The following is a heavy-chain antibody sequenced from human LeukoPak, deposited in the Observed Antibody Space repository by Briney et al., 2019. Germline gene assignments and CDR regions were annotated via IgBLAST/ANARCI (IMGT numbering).Heavy chain of an antibody. CDR3: ARDRVQIWSYVGTFDS. CDR1: GFTFSSYT. D-gene: IGHD5-18*01. V-gene: IGHV3-30-3*01. Sequence: GGSLRLSCAASGFTFSSYTMHWVRQAPGKGLEWVALVSYDGTKINYADSVKGRFTMSRDISKNTLYLQINSLKPEDTAVYYCARDRVQIWSYVGTFDSWGQGTLVTVSS. J-gene: IGHJ4*02. CDR2: VSYDGTKI.